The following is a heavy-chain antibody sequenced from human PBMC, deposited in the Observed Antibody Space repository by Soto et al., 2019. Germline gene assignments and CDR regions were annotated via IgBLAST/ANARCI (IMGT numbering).Heavy chain of an antibody. Sequence: EVQLLESGGGLVQPGGSLRLSCAASGFTFSSYAMSWVRQAPGKGLEWVSAISGSGGSTYYADSVKGRFTISRDNSKNTLYLQMNSLRAEDTSVYYCAKDTTYDLLTGPPFDYWGQGTLVTVSS. J-gene: IGHJ4*02. CDR1: GFTFSSYA. CDR3: AKDTTYDLLTGPPFDY. CDR2: ISGSGGST. D-gene: IGHD3-9*01. V-gene: IGHV3-23*01.